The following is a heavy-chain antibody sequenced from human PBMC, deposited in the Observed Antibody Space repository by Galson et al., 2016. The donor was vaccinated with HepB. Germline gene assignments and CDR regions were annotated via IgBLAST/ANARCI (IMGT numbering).Heavy chain of an antibody. J-gene: IGHJ4*02. CDR3: AGDSNGLYYFDF. CDR1: GGTLSNYA. Sequence: SVKVSCKASGGTLSNYAFSWVRQAPGQGLEWMGGIMTLLRESTSAQKFQDRLTITADEPTNTVYMKLTSHISDDTDVYYCAGDSNGLYYFDFWGQGTLVTVSS. CDR2: IMTLLRES. D-gene: IGHD6-19*01. V-gene: IGHV1-69*13.